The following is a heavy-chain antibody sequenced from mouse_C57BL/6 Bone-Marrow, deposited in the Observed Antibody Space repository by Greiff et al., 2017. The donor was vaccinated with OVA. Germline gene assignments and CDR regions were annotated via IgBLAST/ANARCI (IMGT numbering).Heavy chain of an antibody. CDR3: ARGYYGSSYDTCAY. J-gene: IGHJ3*01. CDR1: GYTFTSYW. D-gene: IGHD1-1*01. Sequence: QVQLQQPGAELVKPGASVKLSCKASGYTFTSYWMQWVKQRPGQGLEWIGEIDPSDSYTNYNQKFKGKATLTVDTSSSTAYMQLSSLTSEDSAVYYCARGYYGSSYDTCAYWGQGTLVTVSA. CDR2: IDPSDSYT. V-gene: IGHV1-50*01.